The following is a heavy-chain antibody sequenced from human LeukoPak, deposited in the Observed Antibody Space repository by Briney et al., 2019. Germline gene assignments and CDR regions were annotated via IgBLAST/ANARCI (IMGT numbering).Heavy chain of an antibody. Sequence: GGSLRLSCAASGFTFSSYAMSWVRQAPGKGLEWVSSVSGSGSSTYYADSVKGRFTISRDNSKSTLYLQMNILRAEKTAVYYCAKAPIAMIVVAKFYFDYWGQGALVFVSP. CDR1: GFTFSSYA. CDR3: AKAPIAMIVVAKFYFDY. D-gene: IGHD3-22*01. CDR2: VSGSGSST. V-gene: IGHV3-23*01. J-gene: IGHJ4*02.